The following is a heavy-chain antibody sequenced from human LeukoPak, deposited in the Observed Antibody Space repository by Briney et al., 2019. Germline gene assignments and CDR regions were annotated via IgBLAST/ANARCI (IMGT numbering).Heavy chain of an antibody. CDR2: IYYSGTT. J-gene: IGHJ4*02. V-gene: IGHV4-39*01. Sequence: PSETLSLTCSVSAGSINSNSHHWDWVRQAPGKGLEWIGNIYYSGTTSYNPSLKSRVTISVDTSKNQFSLRLTSVAAADTAVYFCARRGDILTDYAFDSWGQGTLVTVSS. CDR3: ARRGDILTDYAFDS. CDR1: AGSINSNSHH. D-gene: IGHD3-9*01.